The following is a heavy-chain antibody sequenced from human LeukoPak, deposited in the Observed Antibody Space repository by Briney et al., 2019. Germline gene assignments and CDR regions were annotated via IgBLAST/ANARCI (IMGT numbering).Heavy chain of an antibody. D-gene: IGHD3-10*01. V-gene: IGHV1-2*02. CDR3: ARQSTSGSYRLDY. Sequence: ASVKVSCKSSGYSFTAYYIHWVRQAPGHGFEWKGWINPSSGGTNYAQNFQGRVTMTRDTSINTVYMELSSLTYDDTAVYYCARQSTSGSYRLDYWGQGTLVTVSS. J-gene: IGHJ4*02. CDR2: INPSSGGT. CDR1: GYSFTAYY.